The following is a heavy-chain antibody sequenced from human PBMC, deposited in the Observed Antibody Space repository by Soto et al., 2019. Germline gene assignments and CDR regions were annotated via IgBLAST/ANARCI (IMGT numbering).Heavy chain of an antibody. V-gene: IGHV1-69*01. CDR3: ARAAGEGSSLPDYYYYGMDV. Sequence: QVQLVQSGAEVKKPGSSVKVSCKASGGTFSSYAISWVRQAPGQGLEWMGGIIPIFGTANYAQKFQGRVTITADESTSTAYMELSSLRSEDTAVYYCARAAGEGSSLPDYYYYGMDVWGQGTTVTVSS. CDR1: GGTFSSYA. D-gene: IGHD6-13*01. J-gene: IGHJ6*02. CDR2: IIPIFGTA.